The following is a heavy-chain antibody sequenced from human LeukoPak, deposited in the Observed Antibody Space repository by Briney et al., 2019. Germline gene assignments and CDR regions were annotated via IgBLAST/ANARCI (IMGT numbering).Heavy chain of an antibody. CDR1: GYTFTAYY. Sequence: ASVKVSCKASGYTFTAYYINWVRQAPGQGLGWMGWINSNNGGTNYAQKFQGRVTMTRDTSINTAYMELRRLRSNDTAVYYCAREQVYNSPSGVNPGPIDYWGQGALVTVSS. CDR2: INSNNGGT. V-gene: IGHV1-2*02. J-gene: IGHJ4*02. CDR3: AREQVYNSPSGVNPGPIDY. D-gene: IGHD6-6*01.